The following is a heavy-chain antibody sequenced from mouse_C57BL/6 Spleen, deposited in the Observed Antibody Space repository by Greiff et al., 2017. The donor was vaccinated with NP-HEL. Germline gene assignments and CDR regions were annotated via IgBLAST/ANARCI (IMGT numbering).Heavy chain of an antibody. D-gene: IGHD2-4*01. V-gene: IGHV1-18*01. Sequence: EVQLQQSGPELVKPGASVKIPCKASGYTFTDYNMDWVKQSHGKSLEWIGDINPNNGGTIYNQKFKGKATLTVDKSSSTAYMQLSSLTSEDSAVYYCARSPIYYDYENYAMDYWGQGTSVTVSS. J-gene: IGHJ4*01. CDR3: ARSPIYYDYENYAMDY. CDR1: GYTFTDYN. CDR2: INPNNGGT.